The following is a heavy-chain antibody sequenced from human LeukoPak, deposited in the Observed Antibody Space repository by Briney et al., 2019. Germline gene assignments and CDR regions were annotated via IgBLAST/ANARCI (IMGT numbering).Heavy chain of an antibody. V-gene: IGHV3-30*01. CDR1: GFTFSSYA. CDR2: ISYDGSNK. J-gene: IGHJ4*02. CDR3: AREEGSIAVAGFDY. D-gene: IGHD6-19*01. Sequence: PGRSLRLSCAASGFTFSSYAMHWVRQAPGEGLEWVAVISYDGSNKYYADSVKGRFTISRDNSKNMLYLQMNSLRAEDTAVYYCAREEGSIAVAGFDYWGQGTLVTVSS.